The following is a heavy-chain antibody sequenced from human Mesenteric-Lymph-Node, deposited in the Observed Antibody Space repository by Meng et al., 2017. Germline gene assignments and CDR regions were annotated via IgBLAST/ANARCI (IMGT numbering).Heavy chain of an antibody. D-gene: IGHD3-22*01. V-gene: IGHV3-43*01. J-gene: IGHJ4*02. Sequence: GESLKISCAASGFAFNGYTMHWVRQAPGRGLEWVSLINSDGGSTYYVDSVKGRFTISRDNTKNALYLQMNSLGAEDTALYYCARDRWDALEEGTYYYDSSGYYYGGPVFDYWGQGTRVTVSS. CDR3: ARDRWDALEEGTYYYDSSGYYYGGPVFDY. CDR2: INSDGGST. CDR1: GFAFNGYT.